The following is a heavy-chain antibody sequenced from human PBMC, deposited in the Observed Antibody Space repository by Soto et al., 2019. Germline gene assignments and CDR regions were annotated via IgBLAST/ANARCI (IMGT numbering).Heavy chain of an antibody. CDR2: ISPYNGNT. V-gene: IGHV1-18*01. CDR1: GYTFINSA. J-gene: IGHJ4*02. D-gene: IGHD3-22*01. CDR3: ARDQSSGVFDY. Sequence: QVQLVQSGGEVKQPGASVKVSCKATGYTFINSAIAWVRQAPGQGPEWMGWISPYNGNTNYAQSVQGRVTITTDTSTSTAYMEIRSLRFDDTAVYYCARDQSSGVFDYWGQGTLVTVST.